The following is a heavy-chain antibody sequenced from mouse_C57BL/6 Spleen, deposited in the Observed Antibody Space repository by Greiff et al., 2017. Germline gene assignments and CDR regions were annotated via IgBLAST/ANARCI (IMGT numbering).Heavy chain of an antibody. J-gene: IGHJ4*01. CDR1: GFCFNTYA. V-gene: IGHV10-1*01. D-gene: IGHD2-5*01. CDR3: GRRGYSNYPNYYAMDY. CDR2: IRSNSNNYAT. Sequence: GGGLVQPKGSLTLSCAASGFCFNTYAMHWVRQAPGKGLEWVARIRSNSNNYATYYADSVKDRFTISRDDSESMLYLQMNNLKTEDTAMYYCGRRGYSNYPNYYAMDYWGQGTSVTVSS.